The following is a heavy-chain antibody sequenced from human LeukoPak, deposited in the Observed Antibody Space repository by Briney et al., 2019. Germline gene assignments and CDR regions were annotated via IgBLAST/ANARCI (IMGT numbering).Heavy chain of an antibody. Sequence: GGSLRLSCADSGFTFSSHAMSWVRQAPGKGLQWVSTITGSGGNTFYADSVKGRFTISRDNSKNTLDLQMNSLRVEDTAVYYCAQGIAAARGALGIWGQGTVVTVSA. CDR3: AQGIAAARGALGI. D-gene: IGHD6-13*01. CDR2: ITGSGGNT. V-gene: IGHV3-23*01. CDR1: GFTFSSHA. J-gene: IGHJ3*02.